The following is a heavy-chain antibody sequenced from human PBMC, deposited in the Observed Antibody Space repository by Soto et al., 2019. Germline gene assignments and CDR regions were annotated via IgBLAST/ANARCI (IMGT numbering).Heavy chain of an antibody. D-gene: IGHD1-1*01. V-gene: IGHV1-69*18. J-gene: IGHJ4*02. CDR1: GGTFSNYN. CDR3: AKWGGVITTPTFVGPFDF. CDR2: IIPIFGAT. Sequence: QMKLVQSGAEVKKPGSSVKISCKASGGTFSNYNFNRVRQAPGQGPEWVGTIIPIFGATNYAQKFQGRVTITGDDSTSTAYLELNSLRSEDTALYYCAKWGGVITTPTFVGPFDFWSQGTLIIVSA.